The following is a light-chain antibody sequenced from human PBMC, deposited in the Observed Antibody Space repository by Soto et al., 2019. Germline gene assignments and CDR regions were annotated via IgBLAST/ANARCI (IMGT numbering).Light chain of an antibody. CDR2: DVS. J-gene: IGLJ1*01. CDR3: CSYTRSGTLI. CDR1: SGDIGDYNY. V-gene: IGLV2-14*01. Sequence: QAALTQPASVSGSPGQSSTISCVGTSGDIGDYNYVSWYQQHPGKVPKGIIYDVSNRPSGVSYRFSGTKSGNTASLTVSGLQAEDEADYYCCSYTRSGTLIFGTGTKVTVL.